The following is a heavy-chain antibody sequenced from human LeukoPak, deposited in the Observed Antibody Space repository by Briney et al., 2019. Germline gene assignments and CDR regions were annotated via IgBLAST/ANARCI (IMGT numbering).Heavy chain of an antibody. J-gene: IGHJ3*02. V-gene: IGHV3-21*01. D-gene: IGHD3-22*01. CDR1: GFXFSTYS. Sequence: GGSLRLSCAASGFXFSTYSMNWVRQAPGKGLEWVSSITSASNYIFYADSVKGRFTISRDNAKNSLYLQMNSLRAEDTAVYYCAKYFDSSGYSPDAFDIWGQGTMVTVSS. CDR2: ITSASNYI. CDR3: AKYFDSSGYSPDAFDI.